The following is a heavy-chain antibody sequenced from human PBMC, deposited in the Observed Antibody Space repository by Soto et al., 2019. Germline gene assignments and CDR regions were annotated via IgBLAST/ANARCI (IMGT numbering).Heavy chain of an antibody. Sequence: QVQLVESGGGVVQPGRSLRLSCAASGFTFSTYGMHWVRQAPGKGLEWVGVISNDGRNKYYAESVKGRFTISRDNSHNTLFTQMESLRAEDTAVYYFAKLPYGDNADFDYWGQGSVVTVSS. CDR3: AKLPYGDNADFDY. V-gene: IGHV3-30*18. CDR2: ISNDGRNK. CDR1: GFTFSTYG. D-gene: IGHD4-17*01. J-gene: IGHJ4*02.